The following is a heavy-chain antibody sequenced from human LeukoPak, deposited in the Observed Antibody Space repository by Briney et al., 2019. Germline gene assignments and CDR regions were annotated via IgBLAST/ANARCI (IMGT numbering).Heavy chain of an antibody. D-gene: IGHD5-24*01. CDR2: ISSSSSTI. V-gene: IGHV3-48*04. CDR3: ARWVGMATINDYYYYMDV. J-gene: IGHJ6*03. CDR1: GFTFSSYS. Sequence: PGGSLRLSCAASGFTFSSYSMNWVRQAPGKGLEWVSYISSSSSTIYYADSVKGRFAISRDNAKNSLYLQMNSLRAEDTAVYYCARWVGMATINDYYYYMDVWGKGTTVTVSS.